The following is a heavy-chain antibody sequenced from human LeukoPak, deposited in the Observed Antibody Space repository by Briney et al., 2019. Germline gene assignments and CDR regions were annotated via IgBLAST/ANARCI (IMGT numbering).Heavy chain of an antibody. CDR1: GGSFTSYY. CDR3: TRSSVRRFDP. D-gene: IGHD6-19*01. CDR2: INDSGSI. Sequence: PSETLSLTCVVYGGSFTSYYWSWIRKPPGKGLEWIGEINDSGSITYNRALESRVTMSVDTSRNQLSLKLSSVTAADTAVYYCTRSSVRRFDPWGQGTLVTVSS. J-gene: IGHJ5*02. V-gene: IGHV4-34*01.